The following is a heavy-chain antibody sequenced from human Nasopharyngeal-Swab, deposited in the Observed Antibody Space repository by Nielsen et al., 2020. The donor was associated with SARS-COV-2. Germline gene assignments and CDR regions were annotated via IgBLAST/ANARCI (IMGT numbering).Heavy chain of an antibody. CDR1: GFTFSSYA. Sequence: GGSLRLSCTASGFTFSSYAISWVRQAQGKGLEWVSEISGIGGSTYYAESVKGRFTISRDNSKNTLYLQMSSLRAEDTAIYYCAKDLGVESPLWFDYWGQGTRLNVSS. CDR3: AKDLGVESPLWFDY. J-gene: IGHJ4*02. V-gene: IGHV3-23*01. CDR2: ISGIGGST. D-gene: IGHD4-23*01.